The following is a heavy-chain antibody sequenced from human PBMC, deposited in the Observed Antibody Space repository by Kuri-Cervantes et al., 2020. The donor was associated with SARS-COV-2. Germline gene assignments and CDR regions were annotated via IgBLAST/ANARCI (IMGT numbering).Heavy chain of an antibody. J-gene: IGHJ6*02. D-gene: IGHD5-18*01. CDR2: IIPIFGTA. CDR1: GYTFTSYY. Sequence: SVKVSCKASGYTFTSYYMHWVRQAPGQGLEWMGGIIPIFGTANYAQKFQGRVTITADKSTSTAYMELSSLRSEDTAVYYCASINSYGSNNYYYYGMDVWGQGTTVTVSS. V-gene: IGHV1-69*06. CDR3: ASINSYGSNNYYYYGMDV.